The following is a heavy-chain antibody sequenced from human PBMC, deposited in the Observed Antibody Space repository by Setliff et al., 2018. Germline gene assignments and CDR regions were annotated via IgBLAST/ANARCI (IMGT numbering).Heavy chain of an antibody. J-gene: IGHJ3*02. CDR2: INPSGGST. CDR1: GYSFTNYY. D-gene: IGHD1-26*01. Sequence: GASVKVSCKASGYSFTNYYIHWVRQAPGQGLEWVGIINPSGGSTSYAQKFQGRVTMTRNTSISTAYMDLSSLRSEDTAVYYCARAHSGSDFHDPFDIWGQGTMVTVSS. V-gene: IGHV1-46*01. CDR3: ARAHSGSDFHDPFDI.